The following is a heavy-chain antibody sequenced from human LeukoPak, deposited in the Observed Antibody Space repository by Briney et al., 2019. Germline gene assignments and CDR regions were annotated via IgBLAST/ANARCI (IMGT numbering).Heavy chain of an antibody. CDR2: TNRDDSST. CDR1: GVTFTAYW. V-gene: IGHV3-74*01. CDR3: ARSHNYYDNSGYLY. D-gene: IGHD3-22*01. Sequence: GGSLRLSCAASGVTFTAYWMHWVRQTPGKGLVWVARTNRDDSSTDYADSVKSRFTISRDNAKNTLYLQMNSLSAEDSAVYYCARSHNYYDNSGYLYWGQGTLVTVSS. J-gene: IGHJ4*02.